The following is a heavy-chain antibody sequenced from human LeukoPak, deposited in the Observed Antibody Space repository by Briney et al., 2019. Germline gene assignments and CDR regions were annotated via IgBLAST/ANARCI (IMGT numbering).Heavy chain of an antibody. CDR1: GGSFSGYY. Sequence: KPSETLSLTCAVYGGSFSGYYWSWIRQPPGKGLEWIGEINHSGSTNYNPSLKSRVTISVDTSKNQFSLKLSSVTAADTAVYYCARFDSSGWYYFDYWGQGTLVTVSS. CDR3: ARFDSSGWYYFDY. V-gene: IGHV4-34*01. J-gene: IGHJ4*02. D-gene: IGHD6-19*01. CDR2: INHSGST.